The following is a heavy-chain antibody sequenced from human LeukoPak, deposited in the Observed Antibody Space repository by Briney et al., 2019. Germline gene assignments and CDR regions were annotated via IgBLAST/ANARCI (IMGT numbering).Heavy chain of an antibody. D-gene: IGHD6-19*01. CDR1: GGSFSGYY. V-gene: IGHV4-34*01. CDR2: INHSGST. CDR3: ARSIAVAGTSPFDY. Sequence: PSETLSLTCAVYGGSFSGYYWSWIRQPPGKGLEWIGEINHSGSTNYNPSLKSQVTISVDTSKNQFSLKLSSVTAADTAVYYCARSIAVAGTSPFDYWGQGTLVTVSS. J-gene: IGHJ4*02.